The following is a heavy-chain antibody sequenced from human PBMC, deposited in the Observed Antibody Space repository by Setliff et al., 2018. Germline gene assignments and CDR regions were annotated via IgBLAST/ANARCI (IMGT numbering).Heavy chain of an antibody. Sequence: SXXLSLTXTVSGGSVXXYCLMWIRKSPGXGLEWIGYGHYSGDSNYNPSLKSRVTISVXXXKXQXSLKLSSVXAXXXXXYXXXRFQXXXXGXXXRNQYRYMDVWGKGTTVTVSS. V-gene: IGHV4-59*08. J-gene: IGHJ6*03. CDR3: XRFQXXXXGXXXRNQYRYMDV. CDR2: GHYSGDS. D-gene: IGHD1-1*01. CDR1: GGSVXXYC.